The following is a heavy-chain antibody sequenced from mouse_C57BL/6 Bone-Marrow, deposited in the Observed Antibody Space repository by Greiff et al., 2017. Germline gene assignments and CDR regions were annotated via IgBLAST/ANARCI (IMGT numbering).Heavy chain of an antibody. CDR3: AKSGVTTVAWFDY. V-gene: IGHV1-82*01. Sequence: QVQLKESGPELVKPGASVKISCKASGYAFSSSWMNWVKQRPGKGLEWIGRIYPGDGDTNYNGKFKGKATLTADKSSSTAYMQLSSLTSGDSAVYLCAKSGVTTVAWFDYWGQGTTLTVSS. CDR2: IYPGDGDT. J-gene: IGHJ2*01. D-gene: IGHD1-1*01. CDR1: GYAFSSSW.